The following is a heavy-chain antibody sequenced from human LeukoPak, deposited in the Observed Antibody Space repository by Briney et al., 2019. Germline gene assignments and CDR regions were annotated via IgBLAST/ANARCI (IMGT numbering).Heavy chain of an antibody. CDR3: CVVVPAAIRWDAFDI. CDR1: GYTLTELS. Sequence: ASVKVSCKVSGYTLTELSMHWVRQAPGKGLEWMGGFDPEDGETIYAQKFQGRVTMTEDTSTDTAYMELSSLRSEDTAVYYCCVVVPAAIRWDAFDIWGQGTMVTVSS. J-gene: IGHJ3*02. D-gene: IGHD2-2*02. CDR2: FDPEDGET. V-gene: IGHV1-24*01.